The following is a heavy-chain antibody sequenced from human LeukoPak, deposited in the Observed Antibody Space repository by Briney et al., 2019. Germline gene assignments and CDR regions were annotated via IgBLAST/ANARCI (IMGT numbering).Heavy chain of an antibody. CDR3: ARAGSSGYYGDY. CDR2: ISSSSTYI. V-gene: IGHV3-21*01. D-gene: IGHD3-22*01. CDR1: GFTFSSYA. J-gene: IGHJ4*02. Sequence: PGGSLRLSCAASGFTFSSYAMSWVRQAPGKGLEWVSAISSSSTYIYYADSVKGRFTISRDNAKNSLYLQMNSLRVEDTAVYYCARAGSSGYYGDYWGQGTLVTVSS.